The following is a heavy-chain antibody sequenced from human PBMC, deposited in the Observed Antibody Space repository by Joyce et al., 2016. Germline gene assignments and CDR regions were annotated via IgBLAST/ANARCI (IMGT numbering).Heavy chain of an antibody. V-gene: IGHV4-4*02. J-gene: IGHJ3*01. CDR3: ARDSPEMATRNAFDV. Sequence: QVQLQDSGPGLVKPSGTLSLTCAVSGGSIRSTNWWSWVRQPPGKGLEWIGEIYHIGNTNDNPYLKSRITISVDKSKNQFSLRLSSVTAADTAVYYCARDSPEMATRNAFDVWGQGKMVTVSS. D-gene: IGHD5-24*01. CDR1: GGSIRSTNW. CDR2: IYHIGNT.